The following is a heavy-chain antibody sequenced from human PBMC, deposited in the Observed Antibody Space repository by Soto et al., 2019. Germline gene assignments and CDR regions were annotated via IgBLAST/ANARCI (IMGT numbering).Heavy chain of an antibody. CDR1: GGSFSGYY. V-gene: IGHV4-34*01. D-gene: IGHD3-9*01. J-gene: IGHJ2*01. CDR3: ARESHDILTGPPWVWYFDL. Sequence: QVQLQQWGAGPLRPLETLSLTCGVSGGSFSGYYWAWIRQSPGKGLEWIGEINDRGSINYHPSLKSRVSISVDTSKNHYSLNLRSVTAADTAVYYCARESHDILTGPPWVWYFDLWGRGTLVTVSS. CDR2: INDRGSI.